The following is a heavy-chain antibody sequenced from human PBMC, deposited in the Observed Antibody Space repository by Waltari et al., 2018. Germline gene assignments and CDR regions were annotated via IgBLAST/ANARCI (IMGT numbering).Heavy chain of an antibody. D-gene: IGHD1-26*01. CDR3: ARLIEWELSGFDY. J-gene: IGHJ4*02. CDR2: ISSSSSYI. Sequence: EVQLVESGGGLVKPGGSLRLSCAASGFTFSSYSMNWVRQAPGKGLEWGSTISSSSSYIDYADSVKGRFTISRDNAKNSLYLQMNSLRAEDTAVYYCARLIEWELSGFDYWGQGTLVTVSS. CDR1: GFTFSSYS. V-gene: IGHV3-21*01.